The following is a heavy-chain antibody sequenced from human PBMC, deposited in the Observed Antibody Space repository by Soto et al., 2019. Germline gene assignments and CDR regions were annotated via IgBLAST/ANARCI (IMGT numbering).Heavy chain of an antibody. CDR2: FDPEDGET. V-gene: IGHV1-24*01. CDR1: GYTLTELS. D-gene: IGHD1-26*01. Sequence: GASVKVSCKVSGYTLTELSMHWVRQAPGKGLEWMGGFDPEDGETIYAQKFQGRVTMTEDTSTDTAYMELSSLRSEDTAVYYCATGLRGATYYYYYGMDVWGQGTTVTVSS. J-gene: IGHJ6*02. CDR3: ATGLRGATYYYYYGMDV.